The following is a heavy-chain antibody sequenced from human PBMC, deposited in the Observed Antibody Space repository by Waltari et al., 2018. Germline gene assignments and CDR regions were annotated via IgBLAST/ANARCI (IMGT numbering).Heavy chain of an antibody. V-gene: IGHV3-15*01. CDR1: GFTFSNAW. J-gene: IGHJ6*03. CDR3: TTGVSYYYYYMDV. Sequence: EVQLVESGGGLVKPGGSLRLSCAASGFTFSNAWMSWVRQAPGKGLEWVGRIKSKTDGGTTDYAAPVKGRFTISRDDSKNTLYLQMNSLKTEDTAVYYCTTGVSYYYYYMDVWGKGTTVTISS. CDR2: IKSKTDGGTT. D-gene: IGHD6-13*01.